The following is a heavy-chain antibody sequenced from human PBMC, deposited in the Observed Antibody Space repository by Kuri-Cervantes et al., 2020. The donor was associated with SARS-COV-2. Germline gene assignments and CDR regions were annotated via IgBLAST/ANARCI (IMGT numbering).Heavy chain of an antibody. D-gene: IGHD2-8*01. V-gene: IGHV3-30-3*01. CDR1: GFTFSSYA. Sequence: GGSLRLSCAASGFTFSSYAMHWVRQAPGKGLEWVAVISYDGSNKYYADSVKGRFTISRDNSKNTLYLQMNSLRAEDTAVYYCARVDCTEGVCYTGLPIGTYFYFGMAVWGQGTTVTGAS. J-gene: IGHJ6*02. CDR2: ISYDGSNK. CDR3: ARVDCTEGVCYTGLPIGTYFYFGMAV.